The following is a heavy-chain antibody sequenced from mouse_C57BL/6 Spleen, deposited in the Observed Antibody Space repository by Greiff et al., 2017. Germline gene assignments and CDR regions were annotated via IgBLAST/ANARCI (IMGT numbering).Heavy chain of an antibody. V-gene: IGHV1-82*01. Sequence: QVQLQQSGPELVKPGASVKISCKASGYAFSSSWMNWVKQTPGKGLEWIGRIYPGDGDTNYNGKFKGKATLTADKSSSTAYMQLSSLTSEDSAVYFCARSYYCGSSWYFDVWGTGTTVTVSS. CDR2: IYPGDGDT. J-gene: IGHJ1*03. CDR3: ARSYYCGSSWYFDV. D-gene: IGHD1-1*01. CDR1: GYAFSSSW.